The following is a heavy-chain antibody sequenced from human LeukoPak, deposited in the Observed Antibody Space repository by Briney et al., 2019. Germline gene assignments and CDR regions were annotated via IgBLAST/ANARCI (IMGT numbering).Heavy chain of an antibody. CDR2: IRYDGSNK. CDR1: GFTFSSYW. CDR3: AKERDSSSWYFDAFDI. J-gene: IGHJ3*02. D-gene: IGHD6-13*01. V-gene: IGHV3-30*02. Sequence: GALRLSCAASGFTFSSYWMSWVRQAPGKGLEWVAFIRYDGSNKYYADSVKGRFTISRDNSKNTLYLQMNSLRAEDTAVYYCAKERDSSSWYFDAFDIWGQGTMVTVSS.